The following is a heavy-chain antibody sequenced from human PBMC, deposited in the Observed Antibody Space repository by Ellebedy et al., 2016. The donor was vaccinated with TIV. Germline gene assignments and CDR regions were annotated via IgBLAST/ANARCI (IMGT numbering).Heavy chain of an antibody. CDR2: ISYSEST. CDR3: ARDGCTNGVCAFDY. D-gene: IGHD2-8*01. J-gene: IGHJ4*02. CDR1: GGSISPYY. Sequence: MPSETLSLTCTVSGGSISPYYWSWIRQPPGKGLEWIGYISYSESTNYNPSLQSRVTISVDTSKNQFSLKLSSVTAADTAVYYCARDGCTNGVCAFDYWGQGTLVTVSS. V-gene: IGHV4-59*01.